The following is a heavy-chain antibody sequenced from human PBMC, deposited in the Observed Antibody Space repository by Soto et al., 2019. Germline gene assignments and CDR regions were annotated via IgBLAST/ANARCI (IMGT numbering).Heavy chain of an antibody. CDR3: ERLWYKVRDGYNPDY. V-gene: IGHV5-51*01. CDR1: GYSFTSYW. J-gene: IGHJ4*02. Sequence: PGESLKISCKGSGYSFTSYWIGWVRQMPGKGLEWMGIIYPGDSDTRYSPSFQGQVTISADKSISTAYLQWSSLKASDTAMYYCERLWYKVRDGYNPDYWGQGTLVTVYS. CDR2: IYPGDSDT. D-gene: IGHD1-20*01.